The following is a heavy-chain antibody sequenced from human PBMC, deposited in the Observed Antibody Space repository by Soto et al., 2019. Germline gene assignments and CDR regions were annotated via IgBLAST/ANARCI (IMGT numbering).Heavy chain of an antibody. V-gene: IGHV3-23*01. J-gene: IGHJ4*02. Sequence: EVQLLESGGGLVQPGGSLRLSCAASGFTFSSYAMSWVRQAPGKGLEWVSAISGSGGSTYYADSVKGRFTIPRDNSKNTLYLQMNSLRAEDTAVYYCAKASGGYSSSSWGYWGQGTLVTVSS. CDR3: AKASGGYSSSSWGY. CDR1: GFTFSSYA. CDR2: ISGSGGST. D-gene: IGHD6-6*01.